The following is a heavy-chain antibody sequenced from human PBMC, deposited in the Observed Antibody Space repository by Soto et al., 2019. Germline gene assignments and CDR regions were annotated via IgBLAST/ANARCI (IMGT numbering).Heavy chain of an antibody. V-gene: IGHV3-33*01. CDR1: GYTFIRYG. J-gene: IGHJ5*02. D-gene: IGHD3-10*01. Sequence: QVQLVESGGGVVQPGMSLRLSCAASGYTFIRYGMHWVRQAPGKGLEWVAVIWYDGSNKYYADSVKGRFTISRDNSKNTVFLKMDSLRVEDTALYYCARDGSGGAWGWFDPWGQGTLVSVSS. CDR2: IWYDGSNK. CDR3: ARDGSGGAWGWFDP.